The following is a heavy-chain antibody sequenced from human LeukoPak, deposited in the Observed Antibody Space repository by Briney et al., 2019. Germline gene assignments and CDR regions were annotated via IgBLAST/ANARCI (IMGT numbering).Heavy chain of an antibody. Sequence: ASVNVSCKASGYTFTGYYMHWVRQAPGQGLEWMGWINPNSGGTNYAQKFQGWVTMTRDTSISTAYMELSRLRSDDTAVYYCARSVYSGSGRSWSDPWGQGTLVTVSS. V-gene: IGHV1-2*04. CDR3: ARSVYSGSGRSWSDP. D-gene: IGHD1-26*01. J-gene: IGHJ5*02. CDR1: GYTFTGYY. CDR2: INPNSGGT.